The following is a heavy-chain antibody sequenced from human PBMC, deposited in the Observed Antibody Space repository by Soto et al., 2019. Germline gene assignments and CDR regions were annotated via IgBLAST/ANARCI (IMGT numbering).Heavy chain of an antibody. Sequence: ASVKVSCKASGYTFTGYYMHWVRQAPGQGLEWMGWINPNSGGTNYAQKFQGWVTMTRDTSISTAYMELSRLRSDDTAVYYCARTYYYGSGSDSFDPWGQGTLVTVSS. CDR2: INPNSGGT. V-gene: IGHV1-2*04. D-gene: IGHD3-10*01. CDR1: GYTFTGYY. CDR3: ARTYYYGSGSDSFDP. J-gene: IGHJ5*02.